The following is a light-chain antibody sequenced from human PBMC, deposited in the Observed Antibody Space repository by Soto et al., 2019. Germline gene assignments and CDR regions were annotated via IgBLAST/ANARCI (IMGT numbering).Light chain of an antibody. Sequence: QSLLTQPASVSGSPGQSITISCTGTSSDVGGYNYVSWYQQHPGKAPKLMIYDVSNRPSGVSNRFSGSKSGNTASLTISGLQAEDGADYYCSSYTSSSSFYVFGTGTKVTVL. J-gene: IGLJ1*01. CDR2: DVS. CDR1: SSDVGGYNY. CDR3: SSYTSSSSFYV. V-gene: IGLV2-14*01.